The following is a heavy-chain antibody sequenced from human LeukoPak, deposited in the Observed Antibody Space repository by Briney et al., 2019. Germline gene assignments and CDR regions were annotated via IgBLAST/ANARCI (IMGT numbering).Heavy chain of an antibody. Sequence: SVKVSCKASGGTFSSYAISWVRQAPGQGLEWMGGIIPIFGTANYAQKFQGRVTITADESTSTAYMELSSLRSEDTAVYCCASGYDSSGYYYFDYWGQGTLVTVSS. CDR2: IIPIFGTA. J-gene: IGHJ4*02. D-gene: IGHD3-22*01. CDR3: ASGYDSSGYYYFDY. CDR1: GGTFSSYA. V-gene: IGHV1-69*13.